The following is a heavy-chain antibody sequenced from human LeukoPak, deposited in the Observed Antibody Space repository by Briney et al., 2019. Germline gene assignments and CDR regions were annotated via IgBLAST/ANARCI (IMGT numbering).Heavy chain of an antibody. CDR1: GFTFSDYY. CDR3: ARGQTAAGKAFDY. Sequence: GGSLRLSCAASGFTFSDYYMSWIRQAPGKGLGWVSYISSSGSTIYYADSVKGRFTISRDNAKNSLYLEMNSLRAEDTAVYYCARGQTAAGKAFDYWGQGTQVTVSS. CDR2: ISSSGSTI. J-gene: IGHJ4*02. D-gene: IGHD6-13*01. V-gene: IGHV3-11*01.